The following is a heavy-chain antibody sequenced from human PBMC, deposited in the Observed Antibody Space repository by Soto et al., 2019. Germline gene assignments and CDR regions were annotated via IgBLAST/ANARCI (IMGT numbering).Heavy chain of an antibody. V-gene: IGHV1-69*08. J-gene: IGHJ3*01. CDR3: AREGGYYDSSGP. D-gene: IGHD3-22*01. Sequence: QVQLVQSGAEVKKPGSSVKVSCKASGGTFSSYTISWVRQAPGQGLEWMGRIIPILGIANYAQKFQGRGTITADKSTSTAYMERSSLRSEDTAVYYCAREGGYYDSSGPWGQGTMVTVSS. CDR2: IIPILGIA. CDR1: GGTFSSYT.